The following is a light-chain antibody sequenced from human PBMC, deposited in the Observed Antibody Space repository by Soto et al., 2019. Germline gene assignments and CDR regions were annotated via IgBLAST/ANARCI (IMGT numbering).Light chain of an antibody. CDR1: QSISTS. Sequence: DIQMTQSPSILSASVGDRVTITCRASQSISTSLAWYQQKPGKAPNLLIYKASNLETGVPSRFSGSGSGTEFTLTISSLQTDDFATYYCQQFGSYSLTFGGGTKVDIK. J-gene: IGKJ4*01. CDR3: QQFGSYSLT. CDR2: KAS. V-gene: IGKV1-5*03.